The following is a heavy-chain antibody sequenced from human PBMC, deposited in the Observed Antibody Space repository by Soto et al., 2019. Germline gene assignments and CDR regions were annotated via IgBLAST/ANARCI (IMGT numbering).Heavy chain of an antibody. CDR2: INSDGSVS. CDR1: GFTFSNYW. Sequence: EVQLVESGGGLVQPGGSLRLSCAASGFTFSNYWMYWVRQAPGKGLEGVSRINSDGSVSSYADSVKGRLTISRDNVKNTLYLQMDSLRAEDTAVYYCARGECVGGTCYSLAGSFYYYMDVWGKGTTVTVFS. D-gene: IGHD2-15*01. J-gene: IGHJ6*03. CDR3: ARGECVGGTCYSLAGSFYYYMDV. V-gene: IGHV3-74*02.